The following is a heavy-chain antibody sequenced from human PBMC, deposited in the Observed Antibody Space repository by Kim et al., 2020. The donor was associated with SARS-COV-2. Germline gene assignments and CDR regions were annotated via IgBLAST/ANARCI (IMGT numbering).Heavy chain of an antibody. Sequence: GNTYYADSVNGRFTISRDHSKNKLYLQMNSLRAEDTAVYYCARGYRVATNWGQGTLVTVSS. V-gene: IGHV3-53*01. CDR3: ARGYRVATN. D-gene: IGHD5-12*01. CDR2: GNT. J-gene: IGHJ4*02.